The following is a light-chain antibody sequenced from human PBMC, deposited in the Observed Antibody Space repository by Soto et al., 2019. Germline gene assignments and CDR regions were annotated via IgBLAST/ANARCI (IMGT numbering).Light chain of an antibody. Sequence: ELVLTQSPGTMTLTPGARATLSCRASQSVSRTYLAWYQQKPVQAPRLLIYATSSRATGIPDSFSGSGSGTYFTLTVSRLEPEDVALYDCQPYGPSGPLGNGTQVDLK. J-gene: IGKJ1*01. CDR2: ATS. CDR1: QSVSRTY. V-gene: IGKV3-20*01. CDR3: QPYGPSGP.